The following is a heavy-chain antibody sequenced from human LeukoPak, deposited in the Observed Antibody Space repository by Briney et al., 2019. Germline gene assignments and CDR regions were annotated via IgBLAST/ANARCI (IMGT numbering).Heavy chain of an antibody. D-gene: IGHD6-19*01. CDR1: GGSISSSSYY. V-gene: IGHV4-39*01. CDR3: ATLRDSGWYVGY. Sequence: RPSETLSLTCTVSGGSISSSSYYWGWIRQPPGKGLEWIGSIYYSGSTYYNPSLKSRVTISVDTSNNQFSLKLSSVTAADTAVYYCATLRDSGWYVGYWGQGTLVTVSS. J-gene: IGHJ4*02. CDR2: IYYSGST.